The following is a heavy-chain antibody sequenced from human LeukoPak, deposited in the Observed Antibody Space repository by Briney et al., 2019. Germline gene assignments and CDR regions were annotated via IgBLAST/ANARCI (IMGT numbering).Heavy chain of an antibody. D-gene: IGHD2-15*01. Sequence: GGSLRLSCAASGFTFSTYAMSWVRQAPGKGLEWVLDISGSGGSTYYADSVKGRFTISRDNSKNTLYLQMNSLRAEDTAIYYCANPSLDCSAASCYSLWFDYWGQGTLVTVSS. J-gene: IGHJ4*02. CDR3: ANPSLDCSAASCYSLWFDY. V-gene: IGHV3-23*01. CDR1: GFTFSTYA. CDR2: ISGSGGST.